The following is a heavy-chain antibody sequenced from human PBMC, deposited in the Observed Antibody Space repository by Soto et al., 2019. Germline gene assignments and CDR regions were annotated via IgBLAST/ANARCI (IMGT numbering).Heavy chain of an antibody. CDR1: GFTFSSYA. J-gene: IGHJ4*02. V-gene: IGHV3-23*01. CDR3: AKDEYDCSSTSCYLGPLEY. CDR2: ISGSGGST. Sequence: GGSLRLSCAASGFTFSSYAMSWVRPAPGKGLEWVSAISGSGGSTYYADSVKGRFTISRDNSKNTLYLQMNSLRAEDTAVYYCAKDEYDCSSTSCYLGPLEYWGQGTLVTVS. D-gene: IGHD2-2*01.